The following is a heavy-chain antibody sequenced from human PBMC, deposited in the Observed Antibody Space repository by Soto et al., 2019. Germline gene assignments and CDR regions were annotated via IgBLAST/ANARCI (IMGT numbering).Heavy chain of an antibody. J-gene: IGHJ6*02. V-gene: IGHV3-23*01. CDR3: AKDLEQLTWGLHRDGLDV. D-gene: IGHD1-1*01. CDR2: ISPSGGGA. Sequence: PGGSLRLSCAASGFSFDSYVTNWVRQAPGKGLEWVSSISPSGGGANYADSVKGRFTISRDNSKKTLSLQMNSLRAEDTAVYYCAKDLEQLTWGLHRDGLDVWGQGTTVTVSS. CDR1: GFSFDSYV.